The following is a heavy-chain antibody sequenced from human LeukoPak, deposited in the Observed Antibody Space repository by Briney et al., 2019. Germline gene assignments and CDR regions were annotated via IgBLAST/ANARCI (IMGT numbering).Heavy chain of an antibody. CDR1: GHTFTDFY. V-gene: IGHV1-2*02. Sequence: ASVKVSCKASGHTFTDFYMHWVRQAPGQGLEWMGWTNPTSGGTNYAQKFQGRVTMTRDTSISTAYMELRRLRSDDTAVYYCAREGRVDSAVVLFDYWGQGTLVTVSS. CDR3: AREGRVDSAVVLFDY. J-gene: IGHJ4*02. D-gene: IGHD5-18*01. CDR2: TNPTSGGT.